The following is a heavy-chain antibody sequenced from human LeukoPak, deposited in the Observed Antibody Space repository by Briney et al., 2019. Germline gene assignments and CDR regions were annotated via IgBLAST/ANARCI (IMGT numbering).Heavy chain of an antibody. CDR3: ARVGIAAAGINWFDP. J-gene: IGHJ5*02. D-gene: IGHD6-13*01. CDR1: GYTFTGYY. Sequence: ASVKVSCKASGYTFTGYYMHWVRQAPGQGLEWMGWINPNSGGTNYAQKFQGRVTMTRDTSISTAYMELNRLRSDDTAVYYCARVGIAAAGINWFDPWGQGTLVTVSS. CDR2: INPNSGGT. V-gene: IGHV1-2*02.